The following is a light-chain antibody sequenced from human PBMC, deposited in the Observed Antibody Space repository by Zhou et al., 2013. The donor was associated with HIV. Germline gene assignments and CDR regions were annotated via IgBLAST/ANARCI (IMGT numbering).Light chain of an antibody. CDR3: QQFDTLPPT. Sequence: IVLTQSPGTLSLSPGERATLSCRASQSVSGTYLAWYQQKPGQAPRLLIYATSNRATGIPDRFSGSGSGRNFIFTISRLEPEDSAVYYCQQFDTLPPTFGQGTKVEIK. J-gene: IGKJ1*01. CDR1: QSVSGTY. CDR2: ATS. V-gene: IGKV3-20*01.